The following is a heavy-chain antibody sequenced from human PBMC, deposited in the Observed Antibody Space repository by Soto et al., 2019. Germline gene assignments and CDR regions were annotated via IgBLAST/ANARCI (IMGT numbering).Heavy chain of an antibody. CDR1: GFTFSSYG. Sequence: QVQLVESGGGVVQPGRSLRLSCAASGFTFSSYGMHWVRQAPGKGLEWVAVISYDGSNKYYADSVRGRFTISRDNSKNTLYLQMNSLRAGDTAVYYCAKDNCISTSCYRLYNWFDPWGQGTLVTVSS. D-gene: IGHD2-2*01. CDR2: ISYDGSNK. J-gene: IGHJ5*02. CDR3: AKDNCISTSCYRLYNWFDP. V-gene: IGHV3-30*18.